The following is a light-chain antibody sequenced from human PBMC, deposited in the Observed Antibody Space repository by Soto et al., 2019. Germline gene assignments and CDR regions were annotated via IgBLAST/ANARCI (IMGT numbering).Light chain of an antibody. J-gene: IGLJ1*01. Sequence: QSVLTQPPSVSGAPGQRVTISCTGSGSNIGAGYDVHWYQQLPGTAPKLLIYGNSNRPSGVPDRFSGSKSGTSASLAITGLQAEDEADYYCSSYAGSSNVFGTGTKLTVL. V-gene: IGLV1-40*01. CDR3: SSYAGSSNV. CDR1: GSNIGAGYD. CDR2: GNS.